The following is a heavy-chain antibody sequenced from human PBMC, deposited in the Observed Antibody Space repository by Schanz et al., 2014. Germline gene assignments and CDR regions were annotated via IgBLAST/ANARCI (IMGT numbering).Heavy chain of an antibody. D-gene: IGHD3-10*01. CDR2: IPWNGAAI. V-gene: IGHV3-9*01. CDR1: GFTFSIYA. CDR3: AKGSRSGSKVMDV. J-gene: IGHJ6*03. Sequence: QLLESGGGLAQPGGSLRLSCSASGFTFSIYAMHWVRQAPGKGLEWVSNIPWNGAAIGYAGSVRGRFTISRDSAKNSLYLQMNSLRPEDTALYYCAKGSRSGSKVMDVWGKGTTVTVSS.